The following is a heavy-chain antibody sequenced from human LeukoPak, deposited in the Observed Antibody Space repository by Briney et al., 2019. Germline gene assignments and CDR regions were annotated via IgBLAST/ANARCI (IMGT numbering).Heavy chain of an antibody. CDR2: IYHSGST. CDR1: GGSISSSNW. V-gene: IGHV4-4*02. Sequence: SETLSLTCAVSGGSISSSNWWSWVRQPPGKGLEWIGEIYHSGSTNYNPSPKSRVTISVDKSKNQFSLKLSSVTAADTAVYYCARPLSGYSSSWYGDDAFDIWGQGTMVTVSS. CDR3: ARPLSGYSSSWYGDDAFDI. D-gene: IGHD6-13*01. J-gene: IGHJ3*02.